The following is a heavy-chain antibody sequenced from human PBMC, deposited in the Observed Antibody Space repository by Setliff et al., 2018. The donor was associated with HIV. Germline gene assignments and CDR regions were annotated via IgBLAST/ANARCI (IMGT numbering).Heavy chain of an antibody. J-gene: IGHJ1*01. CDR2: VHYGGSI. Sequence: SSETLSLTCTVSGGPISTNDYYWGFIRQSPGKGLEWIASVHYGGSIFYNPSLKSRVTLSVGTSKRQFFLNLSSATTADTAMYYCVRDGRHDRNRWYVTHQYFKYWGQGTLVTVSS. CDR1: GGPISTNDYY. D-gene: IGHD2-15*01. V-gene: IGHV4-39*02. CDR3: VRDGRHDRNRWYVTHQYFKY.